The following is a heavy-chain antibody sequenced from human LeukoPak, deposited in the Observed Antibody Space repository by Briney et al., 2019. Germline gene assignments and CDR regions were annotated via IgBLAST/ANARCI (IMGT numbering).Heavy chain of an antibody. J-gene: IGHJ1*01. D-gene: IGHD6-13*01. CDR2: INPNSGGT. Sequence: ASVKVSCKASGYTFTGYYMHWVRQAPGQGLEWMGWINPNSGGTNYAQKFQGWVTMTRDTSISTAYMEPSRLRSDDTAVYYCARGAGIAAAGGYFQHWGQGTLVTVSS. CDR1: GYTFTGYY. CDR3: ARGAGIAAAGGYFQH. V-gene: IGHV1-2*04.